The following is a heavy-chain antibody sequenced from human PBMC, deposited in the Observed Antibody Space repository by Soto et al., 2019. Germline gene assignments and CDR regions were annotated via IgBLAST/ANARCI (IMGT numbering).Heavy chain of an antibody. CDR3: ASATWIRFGYGMDV. J-gene: IGHJ6*02. CDR2: IYHSGST. CDR1: GGSISSSNW. V-gene: IGHV4-4*02. Sequence: QVQLQESGPGLVKPSGTLSLTCAVSGGSISSSNWWSWVRQPPGKGLEWIGEIYHSGSTNYNPSLRSRFTISVQKSKSQFALKLSSVTAADTAVYYCASATWIRFGYGMDVWGQGTTVTVSS. D-gene: IGHD5-18*01.